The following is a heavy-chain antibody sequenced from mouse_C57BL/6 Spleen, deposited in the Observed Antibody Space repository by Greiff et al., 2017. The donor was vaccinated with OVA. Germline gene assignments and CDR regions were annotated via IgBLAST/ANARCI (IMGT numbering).Heavy chain of an antibody. V-gene: IGHV1-50*01. CDR2: IDPSDSYT. CDR1: GYTFTSYW. Sequence: QVQLQQPGAELVKPGASVKLSCKASGYTFTSYWMQWVKQRPGQGLEWIGEIDPSDSYTNYNQKFKGKATLTVDTSSSTAYMQLSSLTSEDSAVYYCARRCITTVPFAYWGQGTLVTVSA. D-gene: IGHD1-1*01. J-gene: IGHJ3*01. CDR3: ARRCITTVPFAY.